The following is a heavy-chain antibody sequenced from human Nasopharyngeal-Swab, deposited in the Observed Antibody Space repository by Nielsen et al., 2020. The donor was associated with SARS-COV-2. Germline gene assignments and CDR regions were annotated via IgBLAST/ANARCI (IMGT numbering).Heavy chain of an antibody. CDR2: INHSGST. CDR1: GGSFSGYY. V-gene: IGHV4-34*01. CDR3: ARVDRYYDYVWGSYRYQNTYFDY. D-gene: IGHD3-16*02. Sequence: SETLSLTCAVYGGSFSGYYWSWIRQPPGKGLEWIGEINHSGSTNYNPSLKSRVTISVDTSKNQFSLKLSSVTAADTAVYYCARVDRYYDYVWGSYRYQNTYFDYWGQGTLVTVSS. J-gene: IGHJ4*02.